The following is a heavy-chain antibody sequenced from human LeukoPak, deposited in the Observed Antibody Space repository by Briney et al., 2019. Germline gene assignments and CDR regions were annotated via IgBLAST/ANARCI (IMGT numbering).Heavy chain of an antibody. CDR3: ARRSSGWYGGVFDY. J-gene: IGHJ4*02. CDR1: GGSISSSSYY. V-gene: IGHV4-39*01. Sequence: SGTLSLTCTVSGGSISSSSYYWGWIRQPPGKGLEWIGSIYYSGSTYYNPSLKSRVTISVDTSKNQFSLKLSSVTAADTAVYYCARRSSGWYGGVFDYWGQGTLVTVSS. D-gene: IGHD6-19*01. CDR2: IYYSGST.